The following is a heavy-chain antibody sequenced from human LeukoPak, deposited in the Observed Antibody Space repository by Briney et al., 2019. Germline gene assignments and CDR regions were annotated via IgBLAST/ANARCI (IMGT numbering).Heavy chain of an antibody. CDR3: AKDSRTGLPRAFDH. J-gene: IGHJ4*02. CDR1: GFTFSSYA. D-gene: IGHD2-8*02. Sequence: PGGSLRLSCAASGFTFSSYAMTWVRQAPGKGLEWVSTITASGGDTYYADSVKGRFTISRDSSKNTLYLQMSSLRAEDTAVYYCAKDSRTGLPRAFDHWGQGILVTVSP. V-gene: IGHV3-23*01. CDR2: ITASGGDT.